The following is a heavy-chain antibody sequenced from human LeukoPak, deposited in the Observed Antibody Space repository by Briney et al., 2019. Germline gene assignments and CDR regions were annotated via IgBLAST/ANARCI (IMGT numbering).Heavy chain of an antibody. CDR3: ARSYYDSSGYPHSDLDY. V-gene: IGHV3-7*04. Sequence: GGSLRLSCAASGLTFSNAWMTWVRQTPGKGLGWVANITKDGNEKYYVDSVKGRFTISRDNAKNSLYLQMTSLRAEDTAVYYCARSYYDSSGYPHSDLDYWGQGTLVTVSS. D-gene: IGHD3-22*01. CDR2: ITKDGNEK. CDR1: GLTFSNAW. J-gene: IGHJ4*02.